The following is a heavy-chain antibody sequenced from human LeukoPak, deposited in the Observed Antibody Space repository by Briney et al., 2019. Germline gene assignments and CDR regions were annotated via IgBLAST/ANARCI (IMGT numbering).Heavy chain of an antibody. CDR2: IKSKTDGGTT. CDR1: GFTFSNAW. Sequence: GGSLRPSCAASGFTFSNAWMSWVRQAPGKGLEWVGRIKSKTDGGTTDYAAPVKGRFTISRDDSKNTLYLQMNSLKTEDTAVYYCTTAGYCGGDCYSGDFDYWGQGTLVTVSS. D-gene: IGHD2-21*02. CDR3: TTAGYCGGDCYSGDFDY. V-gene: IGHV3-15*01. J-gene: IGHJ4*02.